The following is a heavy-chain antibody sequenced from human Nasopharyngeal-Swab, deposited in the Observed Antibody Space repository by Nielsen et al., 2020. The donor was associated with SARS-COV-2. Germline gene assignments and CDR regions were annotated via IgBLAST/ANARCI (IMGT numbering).Heavy chain of an antibody. D-gene: IGHD5-24*01. J-gene: IGHJ4*02. V-gene: IGHV3-30*18. Sequence: SLNISCAASEFTFSSVGMHWVRQAPGKVLEWVAAISYDGNNKYYADSVKGRFTISRDNSKNTLYLQMDSLRADDSAVYYCAKVRDGYNQGFDYWGQGTLVTVSS. CDR3: AKVRDGYNQGFDY. CDR2: ISYDGNNK. CDR1: EFTFSSVG.